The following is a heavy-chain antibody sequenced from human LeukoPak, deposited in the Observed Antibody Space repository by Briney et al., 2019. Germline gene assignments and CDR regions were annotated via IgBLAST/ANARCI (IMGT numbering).Heavy chain of an antibody. J-gene: IGHJ4*02. D-gene: IGHD4-17*01. CDR2: IYWDDDK. CDR3: ARATTRLYYFDY. Sequence: ESGPTLVKPTQTLTLTCTFSGFSLSTSGVGVGWTRQPPGKALEWLALIYWDDDKRYSPSLKSRLTITKDTSKNQVVLTMTNMDPVDTATYYCARATTRLYYFDYWGQGTLVTVSS. V-gene: IGHV2-5*02. CDR1: GFSLSTSGVG.